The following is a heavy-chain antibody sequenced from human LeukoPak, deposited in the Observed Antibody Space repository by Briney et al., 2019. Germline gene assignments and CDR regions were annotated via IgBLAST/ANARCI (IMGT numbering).Heavy chain of an antibody. Sequence: PGGSLRLSCAASGLTFSRDWMTWVRQGPGKGLEWVADIKQDGTEKYYVDSVKGRFTISRDNSRNTLYLQMNSLRADDTAIYYCAKDVTGQQWLVDYWGQGTLVTVSS. D-gene: IGHD6-19*01. CDR1: GLTFSRDW. CDR3: AKDVTGQQWLVDY. CDR2: IKQDGTEK. J-gene: IGHJ4*02. V-gene: IGHV3-7*04.